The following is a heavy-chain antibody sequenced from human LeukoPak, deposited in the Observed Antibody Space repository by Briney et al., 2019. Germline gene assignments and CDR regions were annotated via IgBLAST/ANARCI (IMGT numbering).Heavy chain of an antibody. CDR1: GFTFSSYA. CDR3: AKDSPVKKLRFLEWLSTPFDY. Sequence: GGSLRLSCAASGFTFSSYAMSWVRQAPGKRLEWVSAISGSGGSTYYADSVKGRFTISRDNSKNTLYLQMNSLRAEDTAVYYCAKDSPVKKLRFLEWLSTPFDYWGQGTLVTVSS. J-gene: IGHJ4*02. V-gene: IGHV3-23*01. CDR2: ISGSGGST. D-gene: IGHD3-3*01.